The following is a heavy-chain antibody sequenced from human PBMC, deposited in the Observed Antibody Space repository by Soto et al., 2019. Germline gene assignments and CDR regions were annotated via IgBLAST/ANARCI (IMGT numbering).Heavy chain of an antibody. Sequence: GGSLRLSCASSGFTFSSSAMTLVRQAPGKGLEWVSAIGTAGDTYYPGSVKGRFTISRENAKNSLYLQMNSLRAGDTAVYYCARVSKGGSLDYWGQGTLVTVSS. D-gene: IGHD2-15*01. CDR2: IGTAGDT. CDR3: ARVSKGGSLDY. V-gene: IGHV3-13*01. CDR1: GFTFSSSA. J-gene: IGHJ4*02.